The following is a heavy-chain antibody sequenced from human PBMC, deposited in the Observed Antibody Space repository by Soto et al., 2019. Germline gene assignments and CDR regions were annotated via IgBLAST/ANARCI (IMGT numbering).Heavy chain of an antibody. CDR3: ARGDYGDYYYYYYMDV. Sequence: ASVKVSCKASGYTFTSYDINWVRQATGQGLEWMGWMNPNSGNTGYAQKFQGRVTMTRNTSISTAYMELSSLRSEDTAMYYCARGDYGDYYYYYYMDVWGKGTTVTVSS. CDR1: GYTFTSYD. J-gene: IGHJ6*03. CDR2: MNPNSGNT. V-gene: IGHV1-8*01. D-gene: IGHD4-17*01.